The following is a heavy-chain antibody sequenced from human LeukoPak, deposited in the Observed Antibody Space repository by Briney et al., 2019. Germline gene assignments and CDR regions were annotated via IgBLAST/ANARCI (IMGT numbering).Heavy chain of an antibody. D-gene: IGHD5-18*01. CDR2: IKSKTDGGTT. J-gene: IGHJ4*02. CDR1: GFTFSNAW. Sequence: GGSLRLSCAASGFTFSNAWMSWVRQAPGKGLEWVGRIKSKTDGGTTDYAAPVKGRFTISRDDSKNTLYLHMNSLKTEDTVVYYCTQYTYGFFQYWGQGTLVTVSS. V-gene: IGHV3-15*01. CDR3: TQYTYGFFQY.